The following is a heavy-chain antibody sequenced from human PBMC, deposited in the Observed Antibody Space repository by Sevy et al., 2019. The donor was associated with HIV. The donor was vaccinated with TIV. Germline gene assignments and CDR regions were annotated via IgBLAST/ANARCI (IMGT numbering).Heavy chain of an antibody. D-gene: IGHD3-16*02. J-gene: IGHJ4*02. CDR3: TRGLDYDYVWGSYRHDY. V-gene: IGHV3-49*03. Sequence: GGSLRLSCTASGFTLGDYAMSWFRQAPGKGLEWVGFIRSKAYGGTTEYAASVKGRFTISRDDSKSIAYLQMNSLKTEDTAVYYCTRGLDYDYVWGSYRHDYWGQGTLVTVSS. CDR1: GFTLGDYA. CDR2: IRSKAYGGTT.